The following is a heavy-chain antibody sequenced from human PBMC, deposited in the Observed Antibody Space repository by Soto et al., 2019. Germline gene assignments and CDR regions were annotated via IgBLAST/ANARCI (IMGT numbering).Heavy chain of an antibody. CDR1: GGSISGYY. D-gene: IGHD3-22*01. CDR2: IYYSGST. V-gene: IGHV4-59*01. Sequence: SETLSLTCTVSGGSISGYYWSWIRQPPGKGLEWIGYIYYSGSTNYNPSLASRVTISVDTSKNQFSLKLTSVTAADTAVYYCTRDTYYFDTSGFKAPYFDYWGQGTLVTVSS. CDR3: TRDTYYFDTSGFKAPYFDY. J-gene: IGHJ4*02.